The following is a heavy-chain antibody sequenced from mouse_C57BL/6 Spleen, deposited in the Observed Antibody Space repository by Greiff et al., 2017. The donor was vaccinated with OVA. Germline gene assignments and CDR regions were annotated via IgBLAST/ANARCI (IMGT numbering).Heavy chain of an antibody. CDR1: GYTFTSYW. J-gene: IGHJ4*01. D-gene: IGHD2-4*01. Sequence: VQRVESGAELAKPGASVKLSCKASGYTFTSYWMHWVKQRPGQGLEWIGYINPSSGYTKYNQKFKDKATLTADKSSSTAYMQLSSLTYEDSAVYYCARRNYEDAMDYWGQGTSVTVSS. CDR3: ARRNYEDAMDY. CDR2: INPSSGYT. V-gene: IGHV1-7*01.